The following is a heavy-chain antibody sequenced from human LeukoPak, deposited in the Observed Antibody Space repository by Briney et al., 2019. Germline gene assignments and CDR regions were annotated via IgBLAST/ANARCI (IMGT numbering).Heavy chain of an antibody. V-gene: IGHV3-23*01. Sequence: GGSLRLSCAASGFTFSSYAMSWVRQAPGKGLEWVSAITGSGGSTYYADSVKGRFTISRENSKNTLYLQMNSLRAEDTAVYYCAKDSSGSGWTPAEYFQHWGQGTLVTVSS. D-gene: IGHD6-25*01. J-gene: IGHJ1*01. CDR3: AKDSSGSGWTPAEYFQH. CDR2: ITGSGGST. CDR1: GFTFSSYA.